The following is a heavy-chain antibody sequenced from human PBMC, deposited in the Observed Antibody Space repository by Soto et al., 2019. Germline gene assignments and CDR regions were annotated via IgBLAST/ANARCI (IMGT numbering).Heavy chain of an antibody. J-gene: IGHJ4*02. V-gene: IGHV1-18*01. CDR2: ISAYKGKT. Sequence: GPVKGSCKASGFTLSPHCISWGRQAPGQRPKWVGWISAYKGKTKKSQKPPGRVTITTDTTTNTTHMEVRSLRSDDTAVYYCARDWRGVTGSPLDYWGQGTLVTVSS. D-gene: IGHD3-10*01. CDR3: ARDWRGVTGSPLDY. CDR1: GFTLSPHC.